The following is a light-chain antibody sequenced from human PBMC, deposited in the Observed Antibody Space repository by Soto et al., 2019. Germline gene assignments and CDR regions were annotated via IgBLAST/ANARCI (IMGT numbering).Light chain of an antibody. CDR1: SSNIGNNY. J-gene: IGLJ2*01. Sequence: QSVLTQRHSVTAGTGQKVHNSYTESSSNIGNNYVSWYQQLPGTAPKLLIYDNNQRPSGIPDRFSGSKSGTSATLGITGLQTGDEADYYCGTWDSSLSFVVFGGGTQLTVL. CDR2: DNN. CDR3: GTWDSSLSFVV. V-gene: IGLV1-51*01.